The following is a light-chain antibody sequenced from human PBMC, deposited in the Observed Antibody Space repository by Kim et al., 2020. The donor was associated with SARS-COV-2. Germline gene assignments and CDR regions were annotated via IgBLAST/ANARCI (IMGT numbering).Light chain of an antibody. CDR3: SSYTSSSPLV. V-gene: IGLV2-14*03. Sequence: GQSNTITFNGPSSDLGGYNYVSWYKQPPGKAPQLMIYDVSNRPSGVSNRFSGSKAGNTASLTISGLQAEDEADYYCSSYTSSSPLVFGGGTQLTVL. CDR2: DVS. J-gene: IGLJ3*02. CDR1: SSDLGGYNY.